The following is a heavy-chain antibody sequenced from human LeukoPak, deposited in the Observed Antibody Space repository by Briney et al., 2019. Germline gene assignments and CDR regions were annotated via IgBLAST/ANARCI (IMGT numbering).Heavy chain of an antibody. Sequence: GGSLRLSCAATGFSVSTNYMTWVRQAPGKGLAWASLIYSGGSIYYADSVKDRFTISRDNSKNTLYLQMNSLRAEDTAIYYCASTSDFWSGYYLDYWGQGTLVTVSS. J-gene: IGHJ4*02. CDR1: GFSVSTNY. CDR3: ASTSDFWSGYYLDY. CDR2: IYSGGSI. D-gene: IGHD3-3*01. V-gene: IGHV3-53*01.